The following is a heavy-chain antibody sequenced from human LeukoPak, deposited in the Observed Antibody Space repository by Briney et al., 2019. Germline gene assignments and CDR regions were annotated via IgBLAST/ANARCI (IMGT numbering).Heavy chain of an antibody. CDR1: GFTFGNSA. J-gene: IGHJ4*02. CDR3: AKDSRLRIAVADPPRVYYFDY. Sequence: GGSLRLSCAASGFTFGNSAMTWVRQAPGKGLEWVSTIGGSGGYTYYADSVKGRFTISRDNSKNTLYLQMNSLRAEDTAVYYCAKDSRLRIAVADPPRVYYFDYWGQGTLVTVSS. CDR2: IGGSGGYT. D-gene: IGHD6-19*01. V-gene: IGHV3-23*01.